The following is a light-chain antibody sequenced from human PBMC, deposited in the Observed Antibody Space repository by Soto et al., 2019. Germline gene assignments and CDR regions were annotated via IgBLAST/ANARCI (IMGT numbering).Light chain of an antibody. CDR3: QQYGSSRRT. V-gene: IGKV3-20*01. J-gene: IGKJ1*01. Sequence: IVLTQSPATLSLSPGERATLSCRASQSVSSNLAWYQQKPGQAPRLLIYGASSRATGIPDRFSGSGSGTEFTLTISRLEPEDFEVYYCQQYGSSRRTFGQGTKVDIK. CDR2: GAS. CDR1: QSVSSN.